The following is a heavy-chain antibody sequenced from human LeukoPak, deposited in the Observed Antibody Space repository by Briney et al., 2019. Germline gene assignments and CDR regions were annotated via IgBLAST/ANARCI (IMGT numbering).Heavy chain of an antibody. V-gene: IGHV4-30-4*01. CDR2: IYYSGST. CDR1: GGSISSGDYY. CDR3: VRDRVVTMVRGVIPRRYYGMDV. D-gene: IGHD3-10*01. Sequence: SETLSLTCTVSGGSISSGDYYWSWIRQPLGKGLEWIGYIYYSGSTYYNPSLKSRVTISVDTSKNQFSLKLSSVTAADTAVYYCVRDRVVTMVRGVIPRRYYGMDVWGKGTTVTVSS. J-gene: IGHJ6*04.